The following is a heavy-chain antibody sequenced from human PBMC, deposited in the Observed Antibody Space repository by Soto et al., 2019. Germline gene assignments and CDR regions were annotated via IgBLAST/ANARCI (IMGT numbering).Heavy chain of an antibody. CDR3: ARDRARLGGHDY. CDR1: GGSIISGDYY. Sequence: SETLSLTCTVSGGSIISGDYYFICIRQPPGNGLELIGYIYYSGSTYYNPSLKSRVTISVDTSKNQFSLKLSSVTAADTAVYYCARDRARLGGHDYWGQGTLVTVSS. J-gene: IGHJ4*02. CDR2: IYYSGST. D-gene: IGHD3-16*01. V-gene: IGHV4-30-4*01.